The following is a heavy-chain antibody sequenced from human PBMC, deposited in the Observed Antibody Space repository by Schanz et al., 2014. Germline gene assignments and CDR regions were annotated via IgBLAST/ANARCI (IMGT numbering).Heavy chain of an antibody. CDR1: GGTFSSYT. J-gene: IGHJ3*02. CDR3: ARGGGPEDVFDI. D-gene: IGHD2-15*01. V-gene: IGHV1-69*02. Sequence: QVQLVQSEAEVKKPGSSVKVSCKASGGTFSSYTISWVRQAPGQGLEWMGRIIPILGIVNYAQRFQDRVTFTADKSTSTAYMELSSLRYEDTALYYCARGGGPEDVFDIWGQGTILAVSS. CDR2: IIPILGIV.